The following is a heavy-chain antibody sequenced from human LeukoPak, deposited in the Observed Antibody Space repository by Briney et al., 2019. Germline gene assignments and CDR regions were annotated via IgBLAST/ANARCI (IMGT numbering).Heavy chain of an antibody. CDR1: GGSFSGYY. CDR3: ARKTMIVVVNWFDP. D-gene: IGHD3-22*01. J-gene: IGHJ5*02. V-gene: IGHV4-34*01. CDR2: INHSGST. Sequence: SETLSLTCAVYGGSFSGYYWSWIRQPPGKGLEWIGEINHSGSTNYNPSLKSRVTVSVDTSKNQFSLRLSSVTAADTAVYYCARKTMIVVVNWFDPWGQGTLVTVSS.